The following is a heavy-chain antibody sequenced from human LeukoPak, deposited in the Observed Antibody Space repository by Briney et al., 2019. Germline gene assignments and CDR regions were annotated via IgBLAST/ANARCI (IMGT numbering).Heavy chain of an antibody. J-gene: IGHJ4*02. CDR1: GFTFSSYA. Sequence: GRSLRLSCAASGFTFSSYAMHWVRQAPGKGLEWVAVISYDGSNKYYADSVKGRFTTSRDNSKNTLYLQMNSLRAEDTAVYYCARALIVVVPAAIRNYFDYWGQGTLVTVSS. V-gene: IGHV3-30-3*01. D-gene: IGHD2-2*02. CDR2: ISYDGSNK. CDR3: ARALIVVVPAAIRNYFDY.